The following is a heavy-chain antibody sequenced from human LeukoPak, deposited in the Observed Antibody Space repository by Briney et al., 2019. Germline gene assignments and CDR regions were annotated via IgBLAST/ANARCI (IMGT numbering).Heavy chain of an antibody. V-gene: IGHV4-34*01. Sequence: PSETLSLTCAVYGGSFSGYYWSWIRQPPGKGLEWIGEINHSGSTNYNPSLKSRVTMSVDTSKNQFSLKLSSVTAADTAVYYCARGGVTPLWFGEISGWFDPWGQGTLVTVSS. CDR3: ARGGVTPLWFGEISGWFDP. J-gene: IGHJ5*02. CDR1: GGSFSGYY. D-gene: IGHD3-10*01. CDR2: INHSGST.